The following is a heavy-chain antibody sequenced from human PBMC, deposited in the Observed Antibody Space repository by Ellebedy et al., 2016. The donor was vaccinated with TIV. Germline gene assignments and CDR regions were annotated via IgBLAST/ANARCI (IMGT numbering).Heavy chain of an antibody. D-gene: IGHD4-17*01. J-gene: IGHJ4*01. CDR1: GFTFNSYA. V-gene: IGHV3-23*01. Sequence: GESLKISXAASGFTFNSYAMNWVRQAPGKGLEWVSGVSAGGEYTYYADAVKGRFTISRDNSKNTLFLQMTGLRVDDTAAYYCAKVPRKSTVTTRYYFDYWGHGTLVTVSS. CDR2: VSAGGEYT. CDR3: AKVPRKSTVTTRYYFDY.